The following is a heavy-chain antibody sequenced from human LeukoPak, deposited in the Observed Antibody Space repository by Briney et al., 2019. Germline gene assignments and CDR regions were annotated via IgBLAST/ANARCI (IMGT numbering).Heavy chain of an antibody. CDR2: IYYSGST. CDR1: GASISSYY. CDR3: ARHRRYNNLFDY. J-gene: IGHJ4*02. V-gene: IGHV4-59*08. Sequence: PSETLSLTWTVSGASISSYYWSWIRPPPGRGREWIGNIYYSGSTNYNPSLKRQVPISVDTSKTQFSLKLSSVTAADTAVYYCARHRRYNNLFDYWGQGTLVTVSS. D-gene: IGHD3-9*01.